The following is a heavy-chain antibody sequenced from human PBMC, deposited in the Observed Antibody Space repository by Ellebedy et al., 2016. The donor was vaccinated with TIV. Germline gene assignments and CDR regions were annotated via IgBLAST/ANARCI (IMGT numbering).Heavy chain of an antibody. CDR1: GFTFSSYA. J-gene: IGHJ6*02. CDR3: AKRYSSGWYGMDV. CDR2: ISGSGGST. D-gene: IGHD6-19*01. V-gene: IGHV3-23*01. Sequence: GESLKISXAASGFTFSSYAMSWVRQAPGKGLEWVSAISGSGGSTYYADSVKGRFTISRDNSKNTLYLQMNSLRAEDTAVYYCAKRYSSGWYGMDVWGQGTTVTVSS.